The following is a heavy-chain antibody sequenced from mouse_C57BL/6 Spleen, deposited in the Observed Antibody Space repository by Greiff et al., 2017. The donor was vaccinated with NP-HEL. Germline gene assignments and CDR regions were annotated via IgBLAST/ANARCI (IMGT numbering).Heavy chain of an antibody. J-gene: IGHJ1*03. V-gene: IGHV5-16*01. CDR2: INYDGSST. CDR1: GFTFSDYY. CDR3: ARVSTMVTTVYFDV. Sequence: EVKLMESEGGLVQPGSSMKLSCTASGFTFSDYYMAWVRQVPEKGLEWVANINYDGSSTYYLDSLKSRFLISRDNAKNILYLQMSSLKSEDTATYYCARVSTMVTTVYFDVWGTGTTVTVSS. D-gene: IGHD2-2*01.